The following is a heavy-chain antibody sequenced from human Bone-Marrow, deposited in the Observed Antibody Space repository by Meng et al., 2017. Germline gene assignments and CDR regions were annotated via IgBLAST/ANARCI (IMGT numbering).Heavy chain of an antibody. Sequence: QITLKESEHTLMIPTPSLTLTRTLSWLSLSANGVGVGWIRQPPGKALEWLALIYWDDDKVYSPSLKSRLTITKDTSKNQVALTVTNMDPVDTATYYCAHRQGGRYSLYFDFWGQGTLVTVSS. CDR1: WLSLSANGVG. V-gene: IGHV2-5*02. CDR3: AHRQGGRYSLYFDF. CDR2: IYWDDDK. D-gene: IGHD2-15*01. J-gene: IGHJ4*02.